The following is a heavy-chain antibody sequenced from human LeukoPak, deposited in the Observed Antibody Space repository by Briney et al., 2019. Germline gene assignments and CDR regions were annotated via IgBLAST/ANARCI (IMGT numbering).Heavy chain of an antibody. V-gene: IGHV4-39*01. CDR1: GGSISSETYY. D-gene: IGHD5-18*01. CDR3: ARGRAGRGYSYVIYYYYYMDV. CDR2: IYYSESG. J-gene: IGHJ6*03. Sequence: SETLSLTCTVSGGSISSETYYWAWIRQPPGQGLEWIGNIYYSESGYSSPSLKSRVTISVDTSKNRFSLKLSSMTAADTAVYYCARGRAGRGYSYVIYYYYYMDVWGKGTTVTVSS.